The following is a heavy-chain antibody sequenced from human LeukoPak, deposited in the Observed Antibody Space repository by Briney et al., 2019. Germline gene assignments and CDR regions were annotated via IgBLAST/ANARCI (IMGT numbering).Heavy chain of an antibody. Sequence: GGSLRLSCAASGFTFSNAWMSWVRQAPGKGLEWVGRIISITGGGTSDYPAPVKGRFTILRDDSKNTLYLQMNSLKTEDTAVYYCTTHRGEWVLDYWGQGTLVTVSS. CDR2: IISITGGGTS. CDR3: TTHRGEWVLDY. J-gene: IGHJ4*02. V-gene: IGHV3-15*01. CDR1: GFTFSNAW. D-gene: IGHD3-16*01.